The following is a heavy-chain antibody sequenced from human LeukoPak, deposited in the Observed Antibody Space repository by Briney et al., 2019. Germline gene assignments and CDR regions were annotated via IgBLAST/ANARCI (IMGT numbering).Heavy chain of an antibody. V-gene: IGHV3-48*01. CDR2: ISATGSVI. J-gene: IGHJ3*01. CDR1: GFTLTSNR. D-gene: IGHD2/OR15-2a*01. CDR3: AREVSGFDV. Sequence: GGSLTLSCVASGFTLTSNRMNWVRQAPGKGLEWIAYISATGSVIYYAGSVKGRFTISRDSVKNSLFLQMTSLTGEDTAVYYCAREVSGFDVWGQGTMVTVSS.